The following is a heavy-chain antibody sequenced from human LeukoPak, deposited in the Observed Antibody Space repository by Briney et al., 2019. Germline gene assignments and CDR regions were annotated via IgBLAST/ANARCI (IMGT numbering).Heavy chain of an antibody. CDR1: GYTFTSYG. CDR2: ISAYNGST. CDR3: AREYCSGGSCYLFDY. D-gene: IGHD2-15*01. V-gene: IGHV1-18*01. Sequence: GASVKVSCKAPGYTFTSYGISWVRQAPGQGLEWMGWISAYNGSTNYAQKLQGRVTMTTDTSTSTAYMELRSLRSDDTAVYYCAREYCSGGSCYLFDYWGQGTLVTVSS. J-gene: IGHJ4*02.